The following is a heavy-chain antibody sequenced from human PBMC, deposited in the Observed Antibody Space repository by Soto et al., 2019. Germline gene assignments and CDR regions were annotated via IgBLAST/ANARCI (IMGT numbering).Heavy chain of an antibody. CDR3: ARDGPHYDILTGYYIK. V-gene: IGHV3-21*01. CDR2: ISSSSSYI. Sequence: GGSLRLSCAASGFTFSSYSMNWVRQAPGKGLEWVSSISSSSSYIYYADSVKGRFTISSNNAKNSLYLQMNSLRAEDTAVYYCARDGPHYDILTGYYIKWGQGTLVTVSS. D-gene: IGHD3-9*01. CDR1: GFTFSSYS. J-gene: IGHJ4*02.